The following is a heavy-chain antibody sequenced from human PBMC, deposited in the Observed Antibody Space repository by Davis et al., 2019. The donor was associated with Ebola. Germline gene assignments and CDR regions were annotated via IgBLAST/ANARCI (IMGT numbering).Heavy chain of an antibody. Sequence: GESLKISCAASGFTFSSYAMSWVRQAPGKGLEWVSAISGSGGSTYYADSVKGRFTISRDNSKNTLYLQMNSLRAEDTAVYYCAKDQYYYDSQGYFQHWGQGTLVTVSS. CDR1: GFTFSSYA. J-gene: IGHJ1*01. CDR3: AKDQYYYDSQGYFQH. V-gene: IGHV3-23*01. CDR2: ISGSGGST. D-gene: IGHD3-22*01.